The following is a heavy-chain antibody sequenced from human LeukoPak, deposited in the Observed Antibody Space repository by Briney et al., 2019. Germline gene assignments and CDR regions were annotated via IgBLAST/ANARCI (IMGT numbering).Heavy chain of an antibody. CDR3: ARGGSNLYYYYSYMDV. CDR2: INTNTGHP. J-gene: IGHJ6*03. CDR1: GYTFTSYA. V-gene: IGHV7-4-1*02. Sequence: ASVKVSCKASGYTFTSYAMNWVRQAPGQGLEGMGWINTNTGHPTYAQGFTGRFVFSLDTSVSTAYLQISSLKAEDTAVYYCARGGSNLYYYYSYMDVWGKGTTVTVSS.